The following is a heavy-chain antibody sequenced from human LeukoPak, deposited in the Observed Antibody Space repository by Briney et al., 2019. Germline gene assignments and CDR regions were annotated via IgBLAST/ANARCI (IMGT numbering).Heavy chain of an antibody. J-gene: IGHJ4*02. D-gene: IGHD3-10*01. CDR1: GFTFSSYG. V-gene: IGHV3-30*18. CDR2: ISSDGSNK. CDR3: AKAREVWFGELGRY. Sequence: PGGSLRLSCAASGFTFSSYGMHWVRQAPGKGLEWVAVISSDGSNKYYADSVQGRFTISRDNSKNTLYLQMNSLRAEDTAVYYWAKAREVWFGELGRYWGQGTLVTVSS.